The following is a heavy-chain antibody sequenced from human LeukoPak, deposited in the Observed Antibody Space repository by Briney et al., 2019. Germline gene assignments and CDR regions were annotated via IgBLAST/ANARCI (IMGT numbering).Heavy chain of an antibody. J-gene: IGHJ4*02. D-gene: IGHD1-7*01. CDR3: ARSPVDNWNYGDYFDY. CDR1: GGTFSSYA. V-gene: IGHV1-69*13. CDR2: IIPIFGTA. Sequence: ASVKVSCKASGGTFSSYAISWVRQAPGQGLEWMGGIIPIFGTANYAQKFQGRVTITADEPTSTAYMELSSLRSEDTAVYYCARSPVDNWNYGDYFDYWGQGTLVTVSS.